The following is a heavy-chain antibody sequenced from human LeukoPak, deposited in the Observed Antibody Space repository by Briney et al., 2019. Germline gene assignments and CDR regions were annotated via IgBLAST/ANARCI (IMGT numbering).Heavy chain of an antibody. D-gene: IGHD1-26*01. CDR1: GFTFTIYS. Sequence: ASVKVSCKASGFTFTIYSISWVRQAPGQGLEWMGWISGYSGNTNYAQKLQGRVTMTTDTSTSTAYMELRSLRSDDTAVYYCARFHMGAIDYWGQGTLVTVSS. V-gene: IGHV1-18*01. CDR2: ISGYSGNT. CDR3: ARFHMGAIDY. J-gene: IGHJ4*02.